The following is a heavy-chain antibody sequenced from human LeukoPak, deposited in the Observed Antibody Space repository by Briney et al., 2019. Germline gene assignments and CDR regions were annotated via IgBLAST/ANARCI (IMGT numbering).Heavy chain of an antibody. J-gene: IGHJ5*02. V-gene: IGHV4-38-2*01. CDR2: IYHSGIT. D-gene: IGHD4-17*01. CDR3: ARKEEGDYIDL. Sequence: PSETLSLTCAVSGYSISSGYYWGWIRQPPGKGLEWIGSIYHSGITYYNPSLKSRVTISVDTFKNQFSLKLSSVTAADTALYYCARKEEGDYIDLWGQGTLVTVSS. CDR1: GYSISSGYY.